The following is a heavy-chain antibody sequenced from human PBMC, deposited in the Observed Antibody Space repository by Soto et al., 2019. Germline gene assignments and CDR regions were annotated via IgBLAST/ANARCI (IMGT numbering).Heavy chain of an antibody. D-gene: IGHD3-10*01. J-gene: IGHJ5*02. CDR1: GGTFSSYA. CDR2: IIPIFGTA. CDR3: ARTYTGLGLRGLNWFDP. V-gene: IGHV1-69*13. Sequence: VKVSCKASGGTFSSYAISWVRQAPGQGLEWMGGIIPIFGTANYAQKFQGRVTITADESTSTAYMELSSLGSEDTAVYYCARTYTGLGLRGLNWFDPWGQGTLVTVSS.